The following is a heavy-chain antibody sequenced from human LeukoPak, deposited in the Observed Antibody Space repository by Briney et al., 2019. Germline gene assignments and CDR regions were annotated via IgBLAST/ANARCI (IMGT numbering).Heavy chain of an antibody. V-gene: IGHV4-34*01. CDR2: INHSGST. D-gene: IGHD6-6*01. Sequence: SETLSLTCGVSGGSLSGHYWSWIRQPPGKGLEWIGEINHSGSTNYNPSLKSRVTISVDTSKNQFSLKLSSVTAADTAVYYCARSIAARSPYSSRPNPFDYWGQGILVTVSS. CDR1: GGSLSGHY. CDR3: ARSIAARSPYSSRPNPFDY. J-gene: IGHJ4*02.